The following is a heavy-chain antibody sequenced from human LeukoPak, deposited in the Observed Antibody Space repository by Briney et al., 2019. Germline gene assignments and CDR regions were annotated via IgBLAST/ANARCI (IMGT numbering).Heavy chain of an antibody. CDR1: GFTLSNYG. V-gene: IGHV3-23*01. CDR2: ISGSGGNT. CDR3: ASPLLTGYYTSFDY. Sequence: GGSLRLSCAASGFTLSNYGMNWVRQAPGQGLEWVSSISGSGGNTYYADSVKGRFTISRDNPKNPLYLQMSSLRVEDTAVYYCASPLLTGYYTSFDYWGQGTLVTVSS. J-gene: IGHJ4*02. D-gene: IGHD3/OR15-3a*01.